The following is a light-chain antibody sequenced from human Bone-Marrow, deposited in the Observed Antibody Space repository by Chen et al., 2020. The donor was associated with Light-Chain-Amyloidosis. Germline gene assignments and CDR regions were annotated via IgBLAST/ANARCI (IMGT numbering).Light chain of an antibody. CDR1: PTISSNY. V-gene: IGKV3-20*01. CDR2: GSS. J-gene: IGKJ4*01. Sequence: EIVWTQSPGTLSLSPGEGANLSCRASPTISSNYVTWYQQKFGQAPRLLIYGSSSRATGIPDRFTGSGSGTDFTLTINRLEPEDFAMYYCQQYGTPPLTFGGGTKVEIK. CDR3: QQYGTPPLT.